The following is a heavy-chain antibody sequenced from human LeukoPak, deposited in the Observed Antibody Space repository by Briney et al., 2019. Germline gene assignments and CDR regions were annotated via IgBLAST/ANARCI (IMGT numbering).Heavy chain of an antibody. CDR2: IYTSGNT. Sequence: PTETLSLTCTVSGGSISSYYWSWIRQPAGKGLEWIGRIYTSGNTNYNPSLKSRVTISVDKSKNQFSLKLSSVTAADTAVYYCARGVRYGDYNYWGQGTLVTVSS. D-gene: IGHD4-17*01. CDR1: GGSISSYY. CDR3: ARGVRYGDYNY. V-gene: IGHV4-4*07. J-gene: IGHJ4*02.